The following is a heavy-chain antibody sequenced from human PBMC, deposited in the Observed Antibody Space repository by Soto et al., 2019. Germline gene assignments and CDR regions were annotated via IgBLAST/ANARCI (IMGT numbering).Heavy chain of an antibody. CDR2: IIPIFGTA. V-gene: IGHV1-69*13. D-gene: IGHD3-3*01. J-gene: IGHJ6*02. CDR1: GGTFSSYA. CDR3: ASSAGLRFLEWSNYYYYGMDV. Sequence: WASVKVSCKASGGTFSSYAISWVRQAPGQGLEWMGGIIPIFGTANYAQKFQGRVTITADESTSTAYMELSSLRSEDTAVYYCASSAGLRFLEWSNYYYYGMDVWGQGTTVTVSS.